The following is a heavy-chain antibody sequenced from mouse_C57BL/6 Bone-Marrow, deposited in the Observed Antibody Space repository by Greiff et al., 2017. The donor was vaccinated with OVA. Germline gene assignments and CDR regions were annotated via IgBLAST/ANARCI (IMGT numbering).Heavy chain of an antibody. CDR1: GYTFTSYW. J-gene: IGHJ2*01. CDR3: ARNYGSSSDY. Sequence: QVQLQQPGAELVKPGASVKLSCKASGYTFTSYWMQWVKQRPGQGLEWIGVIDPSDSYTNYNQKFKGKATLTVDTSSSTAYMQLSSLTSEDSAVYYCARNYGSSSDYWGQGTTLTVSS. V-gene: IGHV1-50*01. CDR2: IDPSDSYT. D-gene: IGHD1-1*01.